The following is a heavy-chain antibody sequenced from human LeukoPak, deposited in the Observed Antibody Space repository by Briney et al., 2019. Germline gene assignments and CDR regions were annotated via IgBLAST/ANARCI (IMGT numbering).Heavy chain of an antibody. Sequence: PGGSLRLSCAASGFTVSSNYMSWVRQAPGKGLEWVSVIYSGGSTYYADSVKGRFTISRDNSKNTLYLQMNSLRAEDTAVYYCASGDTAMVTAFDYWGQGILVTVSS. CDR1: GFTVSSNY. CDR3: ASGDTAMVTAFDY. V-gene: IGHV3-53*01. CDR2: IYSGGST. D-gene: IGHD5-18*01. J-gene: IGHJ4*02.